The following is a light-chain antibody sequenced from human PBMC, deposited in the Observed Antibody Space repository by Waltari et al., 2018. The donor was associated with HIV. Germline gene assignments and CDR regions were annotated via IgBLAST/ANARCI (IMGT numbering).Light chain of an antibody. J-gene: IGKJ4*01. CDR3: QQYGTSTLT. V-gene: IGKV3-20*01. CDR2: GAS. Sequence: EIVLTQSPGTLSLSPGERATLSCRASQSVSNNYLAWYQQKPGQAPRLLIYGASSRATGSPDRFSGSGSGTDFTLTISRLEPEDFAVYYCQQYGTSTLTFGGGTNVDMK. CDR1: QSVSNNY.